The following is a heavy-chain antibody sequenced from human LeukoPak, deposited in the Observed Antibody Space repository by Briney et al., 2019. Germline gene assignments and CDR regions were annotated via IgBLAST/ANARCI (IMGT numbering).Heavy chain of an antibody. D-gene: IGHD2-15*01. V-gene: IGHV4-34*01. CDR3: ARGGRIVVVVAARRYNWFDP. CDR2: INHSGST. Sequence: PSETLSLTCAVYGGSFSGYYWSWIRQPPGKGLEWIGEINHSGSTNYNPSLKSRVTISVDTSKNQFSLKLSSVTAADTAVYYCARGGRIVVVVAARRYNWFDPWGQRTLVTVSS. CDR1: GGSFSGYY. J-gene: IGHJ5*02.